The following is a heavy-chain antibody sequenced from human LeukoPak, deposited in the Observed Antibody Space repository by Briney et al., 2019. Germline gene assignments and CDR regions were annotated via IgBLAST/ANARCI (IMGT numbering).Heavy chain of an antibody. CDR1: GYTFTSYG. V-gene: IGHV1-18*01. CDR3: ARAAVARTALGY. Sequence: ASVKVSCKASGYTFTSYGISWVRHAPAQGLEWMGWISAYNGNTNYAQKLQGRVTMTTDTSTSTAYMELRSLRSDDTAVYYCARAAVARTALGYWGQGTLVTVSS. CDR2: ISAYNGNT. D-gene: IGHD6-19*01. J-gene: IGHJ4*02.